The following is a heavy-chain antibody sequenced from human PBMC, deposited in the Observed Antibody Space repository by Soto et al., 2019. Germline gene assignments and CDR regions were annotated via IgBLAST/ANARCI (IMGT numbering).Heavy chain of an antibody. CDR2: INAANGDT. D-gene: IGHD6-13*01. CDR1: GYTFTGYY. V-gene: IGHV1-3*01. Sequence: GASVKGSCRASGYTFTGYYMHWVRQAPGQRLEWMGWINAANGDTIYSPTFQGRVTITRDTSASTAYMELSSLRFEDTAVYYCVRRHVSATGIDWFDPWGQGTLVTVSS. J-gene: IGHJ5*02. CDR3: VRRHVSATGIDWFDP.